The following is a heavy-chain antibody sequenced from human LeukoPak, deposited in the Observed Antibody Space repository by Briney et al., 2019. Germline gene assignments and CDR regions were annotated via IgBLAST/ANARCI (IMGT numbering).Heavy chain of an antibody. J-gene: IGHJ4*02. CDR2: INPSGGST. CDR1: GYTFTSYY. Sequence: ASVKVSCKASGYTFTSYYMHWVRQAPGQGLEWMGIINPSGGSTSYAQKFQGRVTMTRDMSTSTVYMELRSLRSDDTAVYYCARGKSSDFWSGYYYDYWGQGTLVTVSS. V-gene: IGHV1-46*01. CDR3: ARGKSSDFWSGYYYDY. D-gene: IGHD3-3*01.